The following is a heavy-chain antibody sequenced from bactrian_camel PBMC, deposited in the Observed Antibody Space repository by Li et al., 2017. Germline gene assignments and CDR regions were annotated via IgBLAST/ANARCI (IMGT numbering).Heavy chain of an antibody. CDR3: TKDRGRAVPAGSFDY. CDR1: GFTFDSYW. J-gene: IGHJ6*01. CDR2: ISSSGGTP. D-gene: IGHD6*01. Sequence: HVQLVESGGDLVRPGGSLRLSCAASGFTFDSYWTYWVRQAPGKGLEWVSLISSSGGTPLYADSVKGRFTISRDNAKNTLYLQLNSLKTEDTAMYYCTKDRGRAVPAGSFDYWAQGTQVTVS. V-gene: IGHV3S1*01.